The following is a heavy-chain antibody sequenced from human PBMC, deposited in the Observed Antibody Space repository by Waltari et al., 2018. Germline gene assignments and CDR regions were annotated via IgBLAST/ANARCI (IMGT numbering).Heavy chain of an antibody. V-gene: IGHV4-4*07. CDR2: IYTSGST. CDR1: GGSISSYY. D-gene: IGHD5-12*01. J-gene: IGHJ3*02. Sequence: QVQLQESGPGLVKPSETLSLTCTVSGGSISSYYWRWIRQPAGKGLEWIGRIYTSGSTNYNPSLKSRVTMSVDTSKNQFSLKLSSVTAADTAVYYCARAGSGYDRGPSAFDIWGQGTMVTVSS. CDR3: ARAGSGYDRGPSAFDI.